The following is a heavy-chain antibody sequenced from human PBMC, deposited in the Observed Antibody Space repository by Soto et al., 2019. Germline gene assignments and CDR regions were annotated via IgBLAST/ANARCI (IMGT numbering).Heavy chain of an antibody. V-gene: IGHV4-39*01. J-gene: IGHJ4*02. CDR1: GGSISSSSYY. CDR3: ARRVVVVAAIDY. D-gene: IGHD2-15*01. Sequence: QLQLQESGPGLVKPSETLSLTCTVSGGSISSSSYYWGWIRQPPGKGLEWIGSIYYSGSTYYNPSPTSRVTISVDTSKNQFSLKLSSVTAADTAVYYCARRVVVVAAIDYWGQGTLVTVSS. CDR2: IYYSGST.